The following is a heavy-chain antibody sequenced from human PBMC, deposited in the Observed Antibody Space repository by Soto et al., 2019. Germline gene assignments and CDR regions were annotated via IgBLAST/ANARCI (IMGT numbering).Heavy chain of an antibody. CDR3: ARGANGYYHVDY. V-gene: IGHV3-74*01. CDR2: ITRDGSST. Sequence: EVQLVESGGGLVQPGGSLRLSCAASGFSLSDYWMHWVRQAPGEGLVWLSRITRDGSSTNYADSVKGRFTISRDNAKNMLYLQVNTLRAEDTAVYYCARGANGYYHVDYWGQGTLVTVSS. D-gene: IGHD5-18*01. CDR1: GFSLSDYW. J-gene: IGHJ4*02.